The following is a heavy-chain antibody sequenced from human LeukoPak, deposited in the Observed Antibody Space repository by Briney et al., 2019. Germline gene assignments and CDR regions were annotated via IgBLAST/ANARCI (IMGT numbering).Heavy chain of an antibody. CDR3: ARTKGNIMVRGAIDY. D-gene: IGHD3-10*01. Sequence: SETLSLTCTVSGGSISSSSYYWGWIRQPPGKGLEWIGSIYYSGSTYYNPSLKSRVTISVDTSKNQFSLKLSSVTAADTAVYYCARTKGNIMVRGAIDYWGQGTLVTVSS. V-gene: IGHV4-39*01. J-gene: IGHJ4*02. CDR1: GGSISSSSYY. CDR2: IYYSGST.